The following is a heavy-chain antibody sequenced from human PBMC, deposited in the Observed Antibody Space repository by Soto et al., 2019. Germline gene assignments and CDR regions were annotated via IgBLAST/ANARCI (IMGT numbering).Heavy chain of an antibody. CDR1: DGSIVSLSYW. Sequence: SQTMSPTKIVFDGSIVSLSYWCARIRQHPGKGLVWIGTMYYGVNTYYNPSLESRVTISVDTPKNQFSLELSSVTAADTAVYSCARHPGYCSGRSCYAYYTMDVWGQGTTVTVSS. V-gene: IGHV4-39*01. CDR2: MYYGVNT. CDR3: ARHPGYCSGRSCYAYYTMDV. D-gene: IGHD2-2*01. J-gene: IGHJ6*02.